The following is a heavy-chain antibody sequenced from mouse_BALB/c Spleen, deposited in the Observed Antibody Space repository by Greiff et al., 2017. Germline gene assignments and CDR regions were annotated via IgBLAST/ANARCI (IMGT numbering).Heavy chain of an antibody. V-gene: IGHV2-2*02. CDR1: GFSLTSYG. J-gene: IGHJ4*01. Sequence: QVQLKQSGPGLVQPSQSLSITCTVSGFSLTSYGVHWVRQSPGKGLEWLGVIWSGGSTDYNAAFISRLSISKDNSKSQVFFKMNSLQANDTAIYYCAPHRYETGAMDYWGQGTSVTVSS. CDR2: IWSGGST. D-gene: IGHD2-14*01. CDR3: APHRYETGAMDY.